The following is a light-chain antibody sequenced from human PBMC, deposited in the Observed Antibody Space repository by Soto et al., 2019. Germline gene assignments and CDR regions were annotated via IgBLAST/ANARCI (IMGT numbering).Light chain of an antibody. Sequence: QSVLTQPPSVSGAPGQTVTISCTGSSSNIGARYAVHWYQQLPGTAPKLLIYEDIKRPSGIPDRFAGSKSGASASLAITGLLSEDEAEYYCQSYDSSLSGVVFGGGPKLTVL. J-gene: IGLJ2*01. CDR1: SSNIGARYA. CDR3: QSYDSSLSGVV. V-gene: IGLV1-40*01. CDR2: EDI.